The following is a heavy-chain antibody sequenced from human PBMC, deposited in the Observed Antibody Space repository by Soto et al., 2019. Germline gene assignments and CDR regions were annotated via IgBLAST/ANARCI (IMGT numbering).Heavy chain of an antibody. CDR3: ARGTMLRGPGYYYAMDV. D-gene: IGHD3-10*01. J-gene: IGHJ6*02. CDR2: IYNSGCS. CDR1: GDSISRNGFF. Sequence: PSETLSLTCTVSGDSISRNGFFWTWIRQHPGKGLEWIGYIYNSGCSYYNPSLKSRVIISVDTSKNHFSLNLTAVTAADTAVYYCARGTMLRGPGYYYAMDVWGQGTTVTVSS. V-gene: IGHV4-31*03.